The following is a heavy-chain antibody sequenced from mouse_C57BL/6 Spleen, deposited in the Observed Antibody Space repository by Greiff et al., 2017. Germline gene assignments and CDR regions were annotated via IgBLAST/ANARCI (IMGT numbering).Heavy chain of an antibody. CDR3: ARWVYFYAMDY. D-gene: IGHD2-1*01. J-gene: IGHJ4*01. Sequence: QVQLQQSGPELVKPGASVKISCKASGYAFSSSWMNWVKQRPGKGLEWIGRVYPGDGDTNYNGKFKGKATLTADKSSSTAYMQLSSLTSEDSAVYFCARWVYFYAMDYWGQGTSVTISS. V-gene: IGHV1-82*01. CDR2: VYPGDGDT. CDR1: GYAFSSSW.